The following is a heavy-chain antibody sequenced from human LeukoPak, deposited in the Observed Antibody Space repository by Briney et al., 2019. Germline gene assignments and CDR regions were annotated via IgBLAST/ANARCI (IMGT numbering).Heavy chain of an antibody. CDR2: ISGSGGST. J-gene: IGHJ4*02. Sequence: PGGSLRLSCAASGFTFSSYAMSWVRQAPGKGLEWVSAISGSGGSTYYADSVKGRFTISRDNSKNTLYLQMNSLRAEDTAVYYCAKDSRPHARRQIYYFDYWGQGTLVTVSS. CDR1: GFTFSSYA. D-gene: IGHD1-1*01. CDR3: AKDSRPHARRQIYYFDY. V-gene: IGHV3-23*01.